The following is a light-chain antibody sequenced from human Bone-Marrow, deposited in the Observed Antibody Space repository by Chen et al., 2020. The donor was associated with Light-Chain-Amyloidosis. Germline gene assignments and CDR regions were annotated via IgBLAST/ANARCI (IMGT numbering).Light chain of an antibody. Sequence: NFILTQPHSVSESPGNTVIISCTRSIGSIATNEVQWYQQRPGSSPTTVIYEDDQRPSGVPDRFSGSIDRSSNSASLTISGLKTEDEADYYCQSYQGSSQGVFGGGTKLTVL. CDR3: QSYQGSSQGV. V-gene: IGLV6-57*01. CDR1: IGSIATNE. CDR2: EDD. J-gene: IGLJ3*02.